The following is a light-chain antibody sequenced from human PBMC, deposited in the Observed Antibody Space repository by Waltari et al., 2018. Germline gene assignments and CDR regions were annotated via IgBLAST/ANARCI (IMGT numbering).Light chain of an antibody. J-gene: IGLJ1*01. CDR1: TIGGKS. Sequence: SYVLTQPPSVSVAPGQTASITCGGNTIGGKSVQWYQHKPGQAPVLVVFEDSDRPARSLERFAGSNAETTATLTISGGEAGDEADYYCHIWHSPTDQGVFGTGTTVTVL. V-gene: IGLV3-21*02. CDR3: HIWHSPTDQGV. CDR2: EDS.